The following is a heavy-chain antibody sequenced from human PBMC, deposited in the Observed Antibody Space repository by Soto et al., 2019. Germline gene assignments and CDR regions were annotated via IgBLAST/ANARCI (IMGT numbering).Heavy chain of an antibody. Sequence: QVQLVQSGGEMKKPGASVKVSCKASGYTFTNYGISWVRQAPGQGLEWVGWISGYNGDTNYAQKFQGRVIMTTDTSTTTAYMEVRTLTADDTAVYYCARDYDIRGEDWFDPWGQGSLVTVSS. CDR1: GYTFTNYG. J-gene: IGHJ5*02. D-gene: IGHD3-9*01. CDR3: ARDYDIRGEDWFDP. CDR2: ISGYNGDT. V-gene: IGHV1-18*01.